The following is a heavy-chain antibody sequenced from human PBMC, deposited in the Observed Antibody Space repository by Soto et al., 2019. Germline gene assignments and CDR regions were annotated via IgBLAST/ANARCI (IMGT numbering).Heavy chain of an antibody. CDR2: MWNDGNNK. V-gene: IGHV3-33*01. D-gene: IGHD2-15*01. J-gene: IGHJ4*02. Sequence: GGSLRLSCAASGFPFSSYGMHWVRQAPGKGLEWVAVMWNDGNNKYYADSVKGRFTISRDNSKNMLYLDMDSLRAEDTAVYYCARDRTAYCSGGSCYGGLAYWGQGTLVTVSS. CDR1: GFPFSSYG. CDR3: ARDRTAYCSGGSCYGGLAY.